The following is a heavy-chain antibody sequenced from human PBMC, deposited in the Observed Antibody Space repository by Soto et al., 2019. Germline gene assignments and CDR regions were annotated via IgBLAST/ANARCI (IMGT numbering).Heavy chain of an antibody. CDR3: ARSGRSHYYDSSGYYRPSAY. CDR1: GYTFTGYY. J-gene: IGHJ4*02. D-gene: IGHD3-22*01. CDR2: INPNSGGA. Sequence: ASVKVSCKASGYTFTGYYMHWVRQAPGQGLEWMGWINPNSGGANYAQTFQGRVTMTRDTSISTAYMELSRRRSDDTAVYYCARSGRSHYYDSSGYYRPSAYWGQGTLVTVSS. V-gene: IGHV1-2*02.